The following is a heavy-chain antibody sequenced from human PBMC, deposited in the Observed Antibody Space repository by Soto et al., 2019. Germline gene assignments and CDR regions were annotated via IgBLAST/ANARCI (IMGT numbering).Heavy chain of an antibody. D-gene: IGHD2-2*01. CDR3: AKDRLGVVPADRSFDY. Sequence: PGGSLRLSCAASGFTFSSYAMGWVRQAPGKGLEWVSAISGSGGTTYYADSVRGRFTISRDNSKNTLYLQMNSLSAEDTAVYYCAKDRLGVVPADRSFDYWGQGTLVTVSS. CDR2: ISGSGGTT. J-gene: IGHJ4*02. V-gene: IGHV3-23*01. CDR1: GFTFSSYA.